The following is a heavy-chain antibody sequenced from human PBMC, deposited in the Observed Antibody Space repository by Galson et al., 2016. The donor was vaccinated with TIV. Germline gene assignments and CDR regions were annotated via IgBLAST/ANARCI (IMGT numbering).Heavy chain of an antibody. Sequence: LSLTCTVSGVSVNDFHWSWIRQTAGKSMEWIGRMYAGGSTNYNPSLKSRVSMSIDTSKNQMFLNLRSVTAADTAVYYCARAENWSAPEFDSWGRGTLVTVSS. CDR3: ARAENWSAPEFDS. CDR1: GVSVNDFH. V-gene: IGHV4-4*07. D-gene: IGHD1-14*01. J-gene: IGHJ4*02. CDR2: MYAGGST.